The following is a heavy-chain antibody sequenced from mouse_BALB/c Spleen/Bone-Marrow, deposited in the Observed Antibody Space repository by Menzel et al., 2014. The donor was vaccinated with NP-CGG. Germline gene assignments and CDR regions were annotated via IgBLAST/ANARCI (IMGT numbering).Heavy chain of an antibody. V-gene: IGHV14-3*02. CDR3: ASATTATYYAMDY. D-gene: IGHD1-2*01. CDR2: IDPANGNT. Sequence: EVMLVESGAELVKPGASVKLSCTASGFNIKDTYMHWVKQRPEQGLEWIGRIDPANGNTKYDPKFQGKAPITTDTSSNTAYLQVSSLTSEDTAVYYCASATTATYYAMDYWGQGTSVTVSS. J-gene: IGHJ4*01. CDR1: GFNIKDTY.